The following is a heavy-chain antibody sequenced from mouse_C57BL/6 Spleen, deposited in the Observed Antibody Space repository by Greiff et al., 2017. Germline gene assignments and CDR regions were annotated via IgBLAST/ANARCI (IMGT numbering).Heavy chain of an antibody. J-gene: IGHJ3*01. Sequence: VQLQQSGAELVRPGASVTLSCKASGYTFTDYEMHWVKQTPVHGLEWIGAIDPETGGTAYNQKFKGKAILTADKSSSTAYMALRSLTSEDSAVYYCTSRGTGTGFAYWGQGTLVTVSA. CDR2: IDPETGGT. D-gene: IGHD4-1*01. CDR1: GYTFTDYE. V-gene: IGHV1-15*01. CDR3: TSRGTGTGFAY.